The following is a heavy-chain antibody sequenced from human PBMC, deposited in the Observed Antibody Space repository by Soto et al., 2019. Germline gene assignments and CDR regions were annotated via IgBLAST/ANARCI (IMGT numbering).Heavy chain of an antibody. CDR1: GGSISSGGYY. J-gene: IGHJ4*02. Sequence: QVQLQESGPGLVKPSQTLSLTCTVSGGSISSGGYYWSWIRQHPGKGLEWIGYTYYSGSTYYNPSLKSRVTISVDTSKNQCALKLSSVTAADTAVYYCARTSGIDSYDSSGYYYLAYWGQGTLVTVSS. D-gene: IGHD3-22*01. V-gene: IGHV4-31*03. CDR3: ARTSGIDSYDSSGYYYLAY. CDR2: TYYSGST.